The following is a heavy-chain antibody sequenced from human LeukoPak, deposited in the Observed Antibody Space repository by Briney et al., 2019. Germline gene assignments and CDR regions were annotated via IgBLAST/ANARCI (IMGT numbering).Heavy chain of an antibody. CDR2: ITGSGDST. Sequence: GGSLRLSCAASGFTFSSYGMSWVRQAPGKWLEWVSAITGSGDSTYYADSVKGRFTISRDNSKNTLYLQMNSLRAEDTAVYYCAKDYATVGDYDYWGQGTLVTVSS. V-gene: IGHV3-23*01. D-gene: IGHD4-23*01. J-gene: IGHJ4*02. CDR1: GFTFSSYG. CDR3: AKDYATVGDYDY.